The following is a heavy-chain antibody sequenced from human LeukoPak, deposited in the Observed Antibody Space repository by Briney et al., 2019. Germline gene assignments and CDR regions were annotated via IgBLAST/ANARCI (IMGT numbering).Heavy chain of an antibody. V-gene: IGHV5-51*01. CDR1: GYSFTSYW. J-gene: IGHJ4*02. Sequence: GESLKISCKGSGYSFTSYWIGWVRQMPGKGLEWMGIIYPGDSDTSYSPSFQGQVTISADKSISTAYLQWSSLKASDTAMYYCARGKGARPKIAAAGTFDYWGQGTLVTVSS. CDR3: ARGKGARPKIAAAGTFDY. CDR2: IYPGDSDT. D-gene: IGHD6-13*01.